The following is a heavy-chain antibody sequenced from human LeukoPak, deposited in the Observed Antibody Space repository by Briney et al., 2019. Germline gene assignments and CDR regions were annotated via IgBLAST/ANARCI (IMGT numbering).Heavy chain of an antibody. CDR2: ISSSSSTI. CDR1: GFTFSSYS. D-gene: IGHD4-11*01. J-gene: IGHJ4*02. CDR3: ARATTAHYFDY. Sequence: GGPLRLSCAASGFTFSSYSMNWVRQAPGKGLEWVSYISSSSSTIYYADSVKGRFTISRDNGKNSLYLQMNSLRAEDTAVYYCARATTAHYFDYWGQGTLVTVSS. V-gene: IGHV3-48*01.